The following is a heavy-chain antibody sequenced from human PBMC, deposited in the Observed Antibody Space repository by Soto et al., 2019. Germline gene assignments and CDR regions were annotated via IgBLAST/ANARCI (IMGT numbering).Heavy chain of an antibody. D-gene: IGHD1-26*01. J-gene: IGHJ4*02. CDR3: ARDYVGAMAPTYFDY. Sequence: QVQLVQSGAEVKKPGASVKVSCKASGYTFTSYAMHWVRQAPGQRLEWMGWITADNGNTKYSQKFQGRVTITRDTTASKAKRELSRMRYEETAVYCCARDYVGAMAPTYFDYWGQGTLVTVSS. CDR1: GYTFTSYA. CDR2: ITADNGNT. V-gene: IGHV1-3*01.